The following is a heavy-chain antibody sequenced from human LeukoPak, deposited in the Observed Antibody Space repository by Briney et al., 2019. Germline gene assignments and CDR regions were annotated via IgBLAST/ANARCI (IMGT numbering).Heavy chain of an antibody. V-gene: IGHV4-31*03. CDR2: IYYSGST. CDR1: GGSISSGGYY. D-gene: IGHD3-3*01. J-gene: IGHJ4*02. Sequence: SETLSLTCTVSGGSISSGGYYWSWIRQHPGKGLEWIGYIYYSGSTYYNPSLKSRVTISVDTSKNQFSLKLSSVTAADTAVYYCARDYWSGYYPDEAQRFDYWGQGTLVTVSS. CDR3: ARDYWSGYYPDEAQRFDY.